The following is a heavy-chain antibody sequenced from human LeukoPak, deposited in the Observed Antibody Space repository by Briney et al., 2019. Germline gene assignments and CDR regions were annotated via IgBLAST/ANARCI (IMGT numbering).Heavy chain of an antibody. CDR2: IYSGGST. CDR1: GFTVSSNY. J-gene: IGHJ6*02. D-gene: IGHD2-15*01. V-gene: IGHV3-66*01. CDR3: AHSRGGYCSDGSCYAIYYGMDV. Sequence: GGFLRLSCAASGFTVSSNYMSWVRQAPGKGLEWVSVIYSGGSTFYADSVKGRFTISRDNSKNTLYLQMNSLRAEDTAVYYCAHSRGGYCSDGSCYAIYYGMDVWGQGTTVTVSS.